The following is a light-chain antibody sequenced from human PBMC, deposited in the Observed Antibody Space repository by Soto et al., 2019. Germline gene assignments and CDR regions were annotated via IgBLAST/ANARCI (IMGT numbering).Light chain of an antibody. CDR2: GAS. CDR1: QNISNY. CDR3: QQYTGPPTT. Sequence: EVVLTQSPVTLSLSPWEIETLSCRASQNISNYLIWYQQKPGQAPRLLIYGASTRATGIPARFSGSGSGTDFTLTITRLEPEDSAVYFCQQYTGPPTTFGQGTRLEIK. V-gene: IGKV3-20*01. J-gene: IGKJ5*01.